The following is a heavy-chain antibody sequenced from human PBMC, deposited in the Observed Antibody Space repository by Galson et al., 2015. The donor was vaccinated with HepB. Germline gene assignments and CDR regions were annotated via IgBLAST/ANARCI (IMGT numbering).Heavy chain of an antibody. Sequence: SVKVSCKASGYTFTSYAMHWVRQAPGQRLEWMGWINAGNGNTKYSQKFQGRVTITRDTSASTAYMELSSLRSEDTAVYYCARPSVRSSGWGYWGQGTLVTVSS. CDR3: ARPSVRSSGWGY. V-gene: IGHV1-3*01. CDR2: INAGNGNT. CDR1: GYTFTSYA. D-gene: IGHD6-19*01. J-gene: IGHJ4*02.